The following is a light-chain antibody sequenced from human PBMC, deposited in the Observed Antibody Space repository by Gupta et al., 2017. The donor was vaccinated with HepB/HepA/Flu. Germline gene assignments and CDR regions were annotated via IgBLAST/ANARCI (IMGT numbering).Light chain of an antibody. CDR2: GKN. Sequence: SSVLTQPPSVSVALGKTARITCQGNNIRSKCVRWYQQKPGQAPVLVVYGKNNRPSGIPERFSGSSSGNTATLTISRAEAEDEADYYCHAWDSSGDLVVFGGGTKLTVL. V-gene: IGLV3-19*01. CDR1: NIRSKC. J-gene: IGLJ2*01. CDR3: HAWDSSGDLVV.